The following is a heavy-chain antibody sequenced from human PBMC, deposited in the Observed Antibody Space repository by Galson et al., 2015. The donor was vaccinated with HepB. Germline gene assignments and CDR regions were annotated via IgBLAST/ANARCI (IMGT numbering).Heavy chain of an antibody. CDR2: ISGFNGHT. Sequence: SVKVSCKASAYTFTNYGINWVRQAPGQGLEWMGWISGFNGHTKYAQKAQDRLTMTTDRSTTTAFMELRSLRSDDTAVYYCARDAVGATAFDYWGQGALVTVSS. CDR1: AYTFTNYG. CDR3: ARDAVGATAFDY. J-gene: IGHJ4*02. V-gene: IGHV1-18*04. D-gene: IGHD1-26*01.